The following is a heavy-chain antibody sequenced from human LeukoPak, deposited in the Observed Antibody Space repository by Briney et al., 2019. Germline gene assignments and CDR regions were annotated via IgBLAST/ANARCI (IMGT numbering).Heavy chain of an antibody. V-gene: IGHV3-30*04. CDR1: GFTFSSYA. CDR2: ISYDGSNK. Sequence: GGSLRLSCAASGFTFSSYAMHWVRQAPGKGLEWVAVISYDGSNKYYADSVKGRFTISRDNSKNTLYLQMNSLRAEDTAVYYCARTYYYDSSGYLAYWGQGTLVTVSS. CDR3: ARTYYYDSSGYLAY. J-gene: IGHJ4*02. D-gene: IGHD3-22*01.